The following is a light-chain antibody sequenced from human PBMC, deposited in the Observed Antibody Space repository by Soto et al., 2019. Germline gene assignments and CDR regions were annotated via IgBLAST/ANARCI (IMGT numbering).Light chain of an antibody. Sequence: ALTQPPSVSGSPGQSVTLSCTGTSSDVGSYNRVSWYQQPPGTAPKLMICQVSNRPSGVPDRFSGSKSGNTASLTISGLQAEDEADYYCSSYTSSGTWVFGGGTKLTVL. V-gene: IGLV2-18*02. J-gene: IGLJ3*02. CDR1: SSDVGSYNR. CDR3: SSYTSSGTWV. CDR2: QVS.